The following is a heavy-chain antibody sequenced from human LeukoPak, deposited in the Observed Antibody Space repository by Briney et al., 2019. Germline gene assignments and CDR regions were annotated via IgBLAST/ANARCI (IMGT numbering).Heavy chain of an antibody. CDR2: INPNSGGT. J-gene: IGHJ4*02. D-gene: IGHD3-3*01. Sequence: ASVKVSCKASGYTFTGYYMHWVRQAPGQGLEWMGWINPNSGGTNYAQRFQGRVTMTRDTSISTAYMELSGLRSDDTAVYYCARATDWSAHDYWGQGTLVTVSS. CDR3: ARATDWSAHDY. V-gene: IGHV1-2*02. CDR1: GYTFTGYY.